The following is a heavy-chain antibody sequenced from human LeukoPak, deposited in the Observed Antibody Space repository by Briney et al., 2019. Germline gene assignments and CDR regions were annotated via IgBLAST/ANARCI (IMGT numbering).Heavy chain of an antibody. CDR2: ISSSGSTI. CDR3: AHGDYDRGDAFDI. CDR1: GFTFSSYE. D-gene: IGHD4-17*01. V-gene: IGHV3-48*03. Sequence: PGGSLRLSCAASGFTFSSYEMNWVRQAPGKGLEWVSYISSSGSTIYYADSVKGRFTISRDNAKNSLYLQMNSLRAEDTAVYYCAHGDYDRGDAFDIWGQGTMVTVSS. J-gene: IGHJ3*02.